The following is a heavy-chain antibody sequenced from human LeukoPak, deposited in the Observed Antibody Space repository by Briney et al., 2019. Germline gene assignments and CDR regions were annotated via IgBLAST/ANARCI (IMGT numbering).Heavy chain of an antibody. Sequence: TGGSLRLSCAASGFTFGSYWMHWVRQAPGKGLVWVSRINSDGSSTSYADSVKGRFTISRDNAKNTLYLQMNSLRAEDTAVYYCARVPSLAARRVGGYWGQGTLVTVSS. J-gene: IGHJ4*02. CDR3: ARVPSLAARRVGGY. CDR1: GFTFGSYW. V-gene: IGHV3-74*01. CDR2: INSDGSST. D-gene: IGHD6-6*01.